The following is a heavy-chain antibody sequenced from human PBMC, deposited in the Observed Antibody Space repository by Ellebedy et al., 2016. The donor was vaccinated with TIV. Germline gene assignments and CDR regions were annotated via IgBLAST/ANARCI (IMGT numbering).Heavy chain of an antibody. CDR3: ARRFDIAARHYYFDY. J-gene: IGHJ4*02. CDR2: IYYSGST. D-gene: IGHD6-6*01. Sequence: SETLSLXXTVSGGSISSYYWSWIRQPPGKGLEWIGYIYYSGSTNYNPSLKSRVTISVDTSKNQFSLKLSSVTAADTAVYYCARRFDIAARHYYFDYWGQGTLVTVSS. V-gene: IGHV4-59*01. CDR1: GGSISSYY.